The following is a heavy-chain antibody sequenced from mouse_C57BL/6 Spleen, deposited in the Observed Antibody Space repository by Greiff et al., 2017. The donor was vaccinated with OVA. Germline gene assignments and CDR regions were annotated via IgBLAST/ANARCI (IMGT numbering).Heavy chain of an antibody. J-gene: IGHJ4*01. CDR3: ASLRITTAPDGLDY. V-gene: IGHV1-39*01. D-gene: IGHD1-2*01. Sequence: EVQLQESGPELVKPGASVKISCKASGYSFTDYNMNWVKQSNGKSLEWIGVINPNYGTTSYNQKFKGKATLTVDPSSSTAYMQLNSLTSEDSAVYYCASLRITTAPDGLDYWGQGTSVTVSS. CDR2: INPNYGTT. CDR1: GYSFTDYN.